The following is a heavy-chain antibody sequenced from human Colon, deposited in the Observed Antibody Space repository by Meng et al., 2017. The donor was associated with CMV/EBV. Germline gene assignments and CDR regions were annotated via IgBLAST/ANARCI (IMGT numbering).Heavy chain of an antibody. D-gene: IGHD4-17*01. CDR2: IVTTGSAV. CDR1: GFTFSSYG. V-gene: IGHV3-21*01. Sequence: GGSLRLSCAASGFTFSSYGMNWVRQAPGRGLEWVASIVTTGSAVYYADSVKGRFTISRDNAKNSLYLQMNSLRAEDTAVYYCAGDGDYIYYYYGMDVWGQGTTVTVSS. CDR3: AGDGDYIYYYYGMDV. J-gene: IGHJ6*02.